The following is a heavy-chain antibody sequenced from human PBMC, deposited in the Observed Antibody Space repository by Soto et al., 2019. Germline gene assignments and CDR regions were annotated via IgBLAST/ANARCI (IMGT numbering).Heavy chain of an antibody. J-gene: IGHJ4*02. D-gene: IGHD6-19*01. CDR3: VGGSGWVMDY. CDR1: GFIFSSYW. V-gene: IGHV3-7*03. CDR2: VKQDGSEQ. Sequence: EVQLVESGGGLVQPGGSLRLSCSASGFIFSSYWMTWVRHAPGKGLEWVANVKQDGSEQYYVDSVKGRFTISRDNVKNSLFLQMNSLRAEDTAVYYCVGGSGWVMDYWGQGTLVTVSS.